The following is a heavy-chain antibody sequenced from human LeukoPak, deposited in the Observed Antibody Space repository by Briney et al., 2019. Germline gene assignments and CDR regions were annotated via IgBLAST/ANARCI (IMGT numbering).Heavy chain of an antibody. CDR3: ARSGTYYNNWFDP. CDR1: GDSISSGEYY. Sequence: SETLSLTCTVSGDSISSGEYYWSWIRQPAGKGLEWIGHIYTNGNTNFSPSLKSRVTISVDTSKNQFSLNLNSVTAADTAVYYCARSGTYYNNWFDPWGQGTLVIVSS. D-gene: IGHD3-10*01. V-gene: IGHV4-61*09. CDR2: IYTNGNT. J-gene: IGHJ5*02.